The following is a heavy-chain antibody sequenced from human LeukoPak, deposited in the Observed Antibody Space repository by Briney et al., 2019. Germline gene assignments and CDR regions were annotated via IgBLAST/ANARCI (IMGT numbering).Heavy chain of an antibody. V-gene: IGHV3-23*01. D-gene: IGHD2-21*02. CDR3: ANARVATKPFDP. CDR1: GFTFSSYA. CDR2: ISGSGGST. J-gene: IGHJ5*02. Sequence: GGSLRLSCAASGFTFSSYAMSWVRQAPGKELEWVSAISGSGGSTYYADSVKGRFTISRDNSKNTLYLQMNSLRAEDTAVYYCANARVATKPFDPWGQGTLVTVSS.